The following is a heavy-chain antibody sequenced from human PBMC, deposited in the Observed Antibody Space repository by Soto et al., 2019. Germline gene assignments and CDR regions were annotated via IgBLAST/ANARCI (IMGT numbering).Heavy chain of an antibody. V-gene: IGHV1-69*13. D-gene: IGHD5-18*01. J-gene: IGHJ4*02. CDR2: IIPIFGTA. CDR3: ARDPSPSLVDTAMDDY. Sequence: ASVKVSCKASGGTFSSYAISWVRQAPGQGLEWMGGIIPIFGTANYAQKFQGRVTITADESTSTAYMELSSLRSEDTAVYYCARDPSPSLVDTAMDDYWGQGTLVTVSS. CDR1: GGTFSSYA.